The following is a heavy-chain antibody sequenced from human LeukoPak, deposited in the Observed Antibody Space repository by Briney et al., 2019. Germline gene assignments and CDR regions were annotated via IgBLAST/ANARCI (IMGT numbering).Heavy chain of an antibody. CDR1: GGSISSSNW. Sequence: SETLSLTCAVSGGSISSSNWWSWVRQPPGKGLEWIGEIYHSGSTNYNPSLKSRVTISVDKSKNQFPLKLSSVTAADTAVYYCAGASISGWYYFDYWGQGTLVTVSS. J-gene: IGHJ4*02. CDR2: IYHSGST. CDR3: AGASISGWYYFDY. D-gene: IGHD6-19*01. V-gene: IGHV4-4*02.